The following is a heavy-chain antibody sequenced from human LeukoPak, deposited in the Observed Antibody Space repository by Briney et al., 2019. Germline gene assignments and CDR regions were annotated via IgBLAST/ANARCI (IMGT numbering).Heavy chain of an antibody. CDR3: ARGPSLLWFGEPIRPWFDP. J-gene: IGHJ5*02. V-gene: IGHV4-34*01. Sequence: SETLSLTCAVYGGSFSGYYWSWIRQPPGKGLEWIGEINHSGSTNYNPSLKSRVTISVDTSKNQFSLKLSSVTAADTAVYYCARGPSLLWFGEPIRPWFDPWGQGTLVTVSS. CDR2: INHSGST. CDR1: GGSFSGYY. D-gene: IGHD3-10*01.